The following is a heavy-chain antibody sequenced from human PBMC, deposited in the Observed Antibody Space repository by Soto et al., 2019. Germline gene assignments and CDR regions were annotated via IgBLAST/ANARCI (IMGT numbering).Heavy chain of an antibody. CDR1: GFTFTTYG. CDR3: AGGPTSDYDSSGYYTYFDY. Sequence: ASVKVSCKASGFTFTTYGIRWVRQARGQGLEWIGWIGVDNGNTNYAQKLQERVTITTDTSTSTAYMELRSLRSDDTAVYYCAGGPTSDYDSSGYYTYFDYXG. V-gene: IGHV1-18*01. CDR2: IGVDNGNT. J-gene: IGHJ4*01. D-gene: IGHD3-22*01.